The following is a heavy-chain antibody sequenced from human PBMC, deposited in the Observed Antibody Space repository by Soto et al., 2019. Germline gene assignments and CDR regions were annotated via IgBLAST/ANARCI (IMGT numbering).Heavy chain of an antibody. D-gene: IGHD3-16*02. J-gene: IGHJ4*02. V-gene: IGHV3-23*01. Sequence: EVQLLESGGGLVQPGGSLRLSCAASGFTFSNYAMSWVRQAPGKGLVWVSGISGSGGGTYSADSVKGRFTISRDNSKYPVHLQMNSLRADDTAVYYCAKHMITLGGVIVHPYYFDYWGQGNLVTVSS. CDR3: AKHMITLGGVIVHPYYFDY. CDR1: GFTFSNYA. CDR2: ISGSGGGT.